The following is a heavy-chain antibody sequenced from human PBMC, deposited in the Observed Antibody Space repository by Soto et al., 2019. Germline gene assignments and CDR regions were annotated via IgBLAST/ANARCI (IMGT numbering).Heavy chain of an antibody. D-gene: IGHD4-17*01. V-gene: IGHV4-30-4*01. J-gene: IGHJ4*02. CDR1: GGSINSGDYY. Sequence: QVQLQESGPGLVKPSQTLSLTCTLSGGSINSGDYYWNWIRQPPGKGLEWIGYISYSGATYYNPSLKSRVSMSVDTSKSQFSLKLTSVTATDTAVYYCAREGIDDGDPFFDYWGQGSLVTVSS. CDR3: AREGIDDGDPFFDY. CDR2: ISYSGAT.